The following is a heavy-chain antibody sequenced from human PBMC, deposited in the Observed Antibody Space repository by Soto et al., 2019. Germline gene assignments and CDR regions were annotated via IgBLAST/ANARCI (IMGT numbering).Heavy chain of an antibody. J-gene: IGHJ6*02. Sequence: ASVKVSCKASGYTFTSYGISWVRQAPGQGLEWMGWISAYNGNTNYAQKLQGRVTMTTDTSTSTAYMELRSLRSDDTAVYYCARERSVYSSSSWNYYYYGMDVWGQGTTVTV. CDR2: ISAYNGNT. CDR3: ARERSVYSSSSWNYYYYGMDV. V-gene: IGHV1-18*01. D-gene: IGHD6-6*01. CDR1: GYTFTSYG.